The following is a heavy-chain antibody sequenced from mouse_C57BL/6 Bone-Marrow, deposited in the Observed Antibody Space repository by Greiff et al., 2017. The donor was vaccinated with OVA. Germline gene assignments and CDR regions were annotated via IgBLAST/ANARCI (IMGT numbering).Heavy chain of an antibody. V-gene: IGHV1-55*01. D-gene: IGHD2-4*01. CDR1: GYTFTSYW. Sequence: QVQLQQSGAELVKPGASVKMSCKASGYTFTSYWITWVKQRPGQGLEWIGDIYPGSGSTNYNEKFKSKATLTVDTSSSTAYMQLSSLTSEDSAVYYCARWEIYDYDGYYFDYWGQGTTLTVSS. J-gene: IGHJ2*01. CDR2: IYPGSGST. CDR3: ARWEIYDYDGYYFDY.